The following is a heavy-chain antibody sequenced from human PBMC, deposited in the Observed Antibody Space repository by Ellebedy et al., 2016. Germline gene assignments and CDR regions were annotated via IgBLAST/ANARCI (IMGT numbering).Heavy chain of an antibody. CDR3: ARAPRKAWFDP. CDR1: GGSISSAY. Sequence: SETLSLXCTVSGGSISSAYWSWIRQPPGQGLEWIGYIYYSGRTNYNPSLKSRVTISADTSKNQFSLNLSSVTAADTAVYYCARAPRKAWFDPWGQGTLVTVSS. V-gene: IGHV4-59*01. CDR2: IYYSGRT. J-gene: IGHJ5*02.